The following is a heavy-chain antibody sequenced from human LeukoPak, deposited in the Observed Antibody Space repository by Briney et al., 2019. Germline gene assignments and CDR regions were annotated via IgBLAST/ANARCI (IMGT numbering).Heavy chain of an antibody. CDR1: GGSFSAFY. J-gene: IGHJ4*02. Sequence: SETLSLTCGVYGGSFSAFYWTWIRQPPGVGLEWIGEISPSGSTNYNPSLKSRVTISVDSSQIQFSLRVSSVTAADTAVYFCAGIEMATTKFAYWGQGALVTVSS. V-gene: IGHV4-34*01. CDR3: AGIEMATTKFAY. D-gene: IGHD1-1*01. CDR2: ISPSGST.